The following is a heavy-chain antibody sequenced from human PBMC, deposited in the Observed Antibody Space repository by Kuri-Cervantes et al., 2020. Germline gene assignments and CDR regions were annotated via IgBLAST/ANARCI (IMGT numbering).Heavy chain of an antibody. D-gene: IGHD6-13*01. V-gene: IGHV3-48*02. J-gene: IGHJ6*02. CDR2: ISSSSGTI. CDR1: GFTFSSYS. Sequence: GESLKISCAASGFTFSSYSMNWVRQAPGKGLEWVSYISSSSGTIYYADSVKGRFTISRDNAKNSLYLQMNSLRDEDTAVYYCARDQYSSSWYEGFGYYYYYYGMDVWCQGTTVTVSS. CDR3: ARDQYSSSWYEGFGYYYYYYGMDV.